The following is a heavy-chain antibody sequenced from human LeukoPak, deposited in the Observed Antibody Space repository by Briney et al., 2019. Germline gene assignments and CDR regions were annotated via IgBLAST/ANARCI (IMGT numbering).Heavy chain of an antibody. Sequence: SETLSLTCAVYGGSFSGYYWSWIRQPPGKGLEWIGYIYYSGSTYYNPSLKSRVTISVDTSKNQFSLKLSSVTAADTAVYYCAREPGGEDYGVDYWGQGTLVTVSS. J-gene: IGHJ4*02. V-gene: IGHV4-34*09. CDR1: GGSFSGYY. D-gene: IGHD4-17*01. CDR3: AREPGGEDYGVDY. CDR2: IYYSGST.